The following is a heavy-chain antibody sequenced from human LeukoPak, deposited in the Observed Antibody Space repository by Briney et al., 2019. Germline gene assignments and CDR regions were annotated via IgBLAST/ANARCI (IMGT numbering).Heavy chain of an antibody. CDR1: VGTFSSYA. CDR3: ARGGCSSTSCYYSEYYYYMDV. CDR2: IIPIFGTA. J-gene: IGHJ6*03. D-gene: IGHD2-2*01. V-gene: IGHV1-69*01. Sequence: SVKVSCKASVGTFSSYAISCVRQAPGQGLEWMGGIIPIFGTANYAQKFQGRVTITADESTSTAYMELSSLRSEDTAVYYCARGGCSSTSCYYSEYYYYMDVWGKGTTVTVSS.